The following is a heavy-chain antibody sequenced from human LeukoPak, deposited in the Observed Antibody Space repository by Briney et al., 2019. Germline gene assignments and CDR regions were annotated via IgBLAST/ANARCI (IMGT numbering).Heavy chain of an antibody. CDR1: GFTFSNAW. CDR3: VRVLAVAGPQNRPYFDY. Sequence: GGSLRLSCAASGFTFSNAWMSWVRQAPGKGLEWVGRIKSKTDGGTTDYAAPVKGLFTISRDNAKNSLYLHMNSLRAKDTAVYYCVRVLAVAGPQNRPYFDYWGQGTLVTVSS. J-gene: IGHJ4*02. D-gene: IGHD6-13*01. V-gene: IGHV3-15*01. CDR2: IKSKTDGGTT.